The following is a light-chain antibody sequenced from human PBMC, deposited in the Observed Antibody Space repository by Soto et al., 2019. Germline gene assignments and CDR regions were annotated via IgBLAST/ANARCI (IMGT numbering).Light chain of an antibody. CDR3: MQTTNWPPIT. J-gene: IGKJ5*01. CDR2: GVS. CDR1: QSLEYSDGNTY. Sequence: DVVMTQSPLSLSVTLGQPASISCRSSQSLEYSDGNTYLSWIHQRPGQSPRRLIYGVSNRNSGVPDRFGGSGSGTDFTLQISSVEAEDVGIYYCMQTTNWPPITLGPGKRLEIK. V-gene: IGKV2-30*01.